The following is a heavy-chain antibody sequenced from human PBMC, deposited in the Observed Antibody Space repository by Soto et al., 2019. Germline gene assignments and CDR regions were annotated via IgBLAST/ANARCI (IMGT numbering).Heavy chain of an antibody. V-gene: IGHV3-23*01. CDR2: IGGVGGDT. CDR1: GFIFGDYA. CDR3: ARDAVPYNGKWDWFDP. J-gene: IGHJ5*02. Sequence: DVQLLESGGGLVQPGGSLRLYCAASGFIFGDYAMSWVRQAPGKGLEWVSSIGGVGGDTYYAASVKGRFTISRDNSKNTLYLPINSLRAEDTAVYYCARDAVPYNGKWDWFDPWGQGTLVSVSS. D-gene: IGHD1-26*01.